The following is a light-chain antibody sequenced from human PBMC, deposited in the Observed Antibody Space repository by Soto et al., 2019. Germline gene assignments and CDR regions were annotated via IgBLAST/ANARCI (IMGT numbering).Light chain of an antibody. V-gene: IGKV1-12*01. CDR3: QQANSLPYT. CDR2: AAS. J-gene: IGKJ2*01. Sequence: DIQMTQSPSSVSASLGDRVTITCRASQAISNWLVWYQQEPGKAPKLLVYAASRLQSGVPSRFSGSGSGTDFNLTISSLQPEDSTTYYCQQANSLPYTFGRGTKLEI. CDR1: QAISNW.